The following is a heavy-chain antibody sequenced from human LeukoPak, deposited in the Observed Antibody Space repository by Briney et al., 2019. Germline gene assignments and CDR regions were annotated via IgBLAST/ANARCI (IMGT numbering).Heavy chain of an antibody. CDR3: AKGSRRYDSGGYGTSFDY. CDR1: GFTFSSYA. J-gene: IGHJ4*02. CDR2: ISYDGSNK. Sequence: GGSLRLSCAASGFTFSSYAMHWVRQAPGKGLEWVAVISYDGSNKYYADSVKGRFTISRDNSKNTLDLQMSSLRAEDTAVYYCAKGSRRYDSGGYGTSFDYWGQGTLVTVPS. D-gene: IGHD3-22*01. V-gene: IGHV3-30-3*01.